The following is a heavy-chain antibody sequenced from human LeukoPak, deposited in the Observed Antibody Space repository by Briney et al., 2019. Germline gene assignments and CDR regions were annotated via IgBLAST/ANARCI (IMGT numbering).Heavy chain of an antibody. CDR3: AKEGTIVERHFDY. Sequence: GGSLRLSCAASGFTFSSYAMSWVRQAPGKGRWWVSAISGSGGSTYYADSVKGRFTISRDNSKNTLYLQMNSLRAEDTAVYYCAKEGTIVERHFDYWGLGTLVTVSS. CDR1: GFTFSSYA. J-gene: IGHJ4*02. CDR2: ISGSGGST. V-gene: IGHV3-23*01. D-gene: IGHD1-1*01.